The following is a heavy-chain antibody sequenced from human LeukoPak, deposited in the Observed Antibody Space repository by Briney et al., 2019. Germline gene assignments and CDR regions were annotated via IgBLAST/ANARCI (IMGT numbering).Heavy chain of an antibody. J-gene: IGHJ4*02. Sequence: PSGTLSLTCAVSGGSISSGNWWSWVRPPPEKGLEWIGEIYHSGSTNYNPSLKSRVTISVDKSKNQFSLKLSSVTAADTAVYYCAREHRGGYSLGYWGQGTLVTVSS. D-gene: IGHD5-24*01. CDR3: AREHRGGYSLGY. CDR2: IYHSGST. V-gene: IGHV4-4*02. CDR1: GGSISSGNW.